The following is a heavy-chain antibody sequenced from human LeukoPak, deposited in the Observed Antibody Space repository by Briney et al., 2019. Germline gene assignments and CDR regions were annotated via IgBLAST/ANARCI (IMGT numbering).Heavy chain of an antibody. CDR1: GFTFSSYT. D-gene: IGHD3-10*01. CDR2: ISSRGSYI. Sequence: GGSLRLSCAASGFTFSSYTMNWVRQAPGKGLQWVSSISSRGSYIYYAGSLKGRFTISRDNTKNSLYLQMNSLRAEDTAVYYCAREYRGVIFDSWGQGTLVTVSS. CDR3: AREYRGVIFDS. J-gene: IGHJ4*02. V-gene: IGHV3-21*01.